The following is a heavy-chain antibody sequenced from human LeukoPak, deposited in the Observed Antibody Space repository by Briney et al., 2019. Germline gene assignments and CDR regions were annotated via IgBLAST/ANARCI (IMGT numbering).Heavy chain of an antibody. Sequence: GGSLRLSCAASGFTFSSYWMHWFRQPPGKGLVWVSLINSDGSNTTYADSVKGRFTIYRNNAKNTLYLQMNSLRAEDTAVYYCAREERIAEGIRFDPWGQGTLVTVSS. D-gene: IGHD6-13*01. CDR2: INSDGSNT. J-gene: IGHJ5*02. CDR1: GFTFSSYW. V-gene: IGHV3-74*01. CDR3: AREERIAEGIRFDP.